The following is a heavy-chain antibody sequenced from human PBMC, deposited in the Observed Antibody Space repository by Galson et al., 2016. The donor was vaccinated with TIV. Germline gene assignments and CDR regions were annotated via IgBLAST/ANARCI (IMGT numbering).Heavy chain of an antibody. J-gene: IGHJ3*02. CDR3: ARDRNSISAVVLEDDVFDI. D-gene: IGHD3-3*01. V-gene: IGHV1-18*04. CDR1: GYSSATHG. CDR2: INSYNGDT. Sequence: SVKVSCKASGYSSATHGINWVRQAPGQGLEWMGWINSYNGDTRHAQKVQGRVTLTTDTSTGTAYMELRSLRSDDTALYYCARDRNSISAVVLEDDVFDIWGQGTMVTVSA.